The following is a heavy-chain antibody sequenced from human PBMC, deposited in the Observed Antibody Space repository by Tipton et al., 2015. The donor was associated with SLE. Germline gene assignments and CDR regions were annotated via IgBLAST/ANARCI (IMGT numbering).Heavy chain of an antibody. CDR2: VHDSVMV. V-gene: IGHV4-59*01. J-gene: IGHJ5*02. CDR1: GGLTRDYF. D-gene: IGHD1-14*01. Sequence: TLSLTCTVFGGLTRDYFWTWIRQPPGRGLEDIGYVHDSVMVNYNPSLKSRVNISADTSRNQFSLTRTSVTAADTAKDYCVRDPARAETGTCSDRCGEGILVTVSS. CDR3: VRDPARAETGTCSDR.